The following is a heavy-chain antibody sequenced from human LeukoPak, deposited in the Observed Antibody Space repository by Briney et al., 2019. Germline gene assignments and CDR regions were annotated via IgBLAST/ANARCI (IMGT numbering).Heavy chain of an antibody. CDR3: ARDTAGGDFPFYY. CDR2: ISAYNGNT. CDR1: GGTFSSYA. D-gene: IGHD2-21*02. Sequence: ASVKVSCKASGGTFSSYAISWVRQAPGQGLEWMGWISAYNGNTNYAQKLQGRVTMTTDTSTSTAYMELRSLRSDDTAVYYCARDTAGGDFPFYYWGQGTLVTVSS. V-gene: IGHV1-18*01. J-gene: IGHJ4*02.